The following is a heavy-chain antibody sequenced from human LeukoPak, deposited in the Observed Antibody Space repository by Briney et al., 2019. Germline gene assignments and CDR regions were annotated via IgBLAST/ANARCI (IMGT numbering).Heavy chain of an antibody. Sequence: PSQTLSLTCTVSGGSISSGSYYWSWIRQPAGKGLEWIGRIYTSGSTNYNPSLKSRVTISVDTSKNQFSLKLSSVTAADTAVYYCARSLSGYSYGYSFDYWGQGTLVTVSS. D-gene: IGHD5-18*01. V-gene: IGHV4-61*02. CDR1: GGSISSGSYY. CDR2: IYTSGST. J-gene: IGHJ4*02. CDR3: ARSLSGYSYGYSFDY.